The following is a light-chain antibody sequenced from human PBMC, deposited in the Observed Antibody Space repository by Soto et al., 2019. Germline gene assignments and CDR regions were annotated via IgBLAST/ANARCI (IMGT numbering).Light chain of an antibody. CDR2: EVS. CDR3: NSYAGSNNLV. Sequence: QSALIQPPSASGSPGQSVTISCTGTSSDVGGYNYVSWYRQRPGKAPKLMIYEVSKRPSGVPDRFSGSKSGNTASLTVSGLQAEDEADYYCNSYAGSNNLVFGGGTKLTVL. V-gene: IGLV2-8*01. CDR1: SSDVGGYNY. J-gene: IGLJ2*01.